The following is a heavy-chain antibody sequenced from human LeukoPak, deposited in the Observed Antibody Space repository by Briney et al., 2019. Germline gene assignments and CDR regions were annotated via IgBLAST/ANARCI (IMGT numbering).Heavy chain of an antibody. V-gene: IGHV4-59*12. CDR1: GGSISSYY. CDR2: IYYSGST. Sequence: SETLSLTCTVSGGSISSYYWSWIRQPPGKGLEWIGYIYYSGSTNYNPSLKSRVTMSVDTSKNQFSLKLSSVTAADTAVYYCARVSDYDSSGNDAFDIWGQGTMVTVSS. J-gene: IGHJ3*02. CDR3: ARVSDYDSSGNDAFDI. D-gene: IGHD3-22*01.